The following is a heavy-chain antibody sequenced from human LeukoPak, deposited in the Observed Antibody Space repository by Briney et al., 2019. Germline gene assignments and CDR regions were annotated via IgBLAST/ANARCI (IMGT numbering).Heavy chain of an antibody. CDR1: GFTFGSYW. V-gene: IGHV3-7*01. CDR2: IKQDGSEK. CDR3: ARVGSGGRPTLIDY. J-gene: IGHJ4*02. D-gene: IGHD3-10*01. Sequence: GGSLRLSCAASGFTFGSYWMSWVRQAPGKGLEWVANIKQDGSEKYYVDSVKGRFTISRDNSKNTLYLQMNSLRAEDTAVYYCARVGSGGRPTLIDYWGQGTLVTVSS.